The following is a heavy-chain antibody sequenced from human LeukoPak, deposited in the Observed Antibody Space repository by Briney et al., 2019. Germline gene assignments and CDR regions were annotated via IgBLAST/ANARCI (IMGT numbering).Heavy chain of an antibody. J-gene: IGHJ2*01. D-gene: IGHD3-22*01. CDR3: ARVWGITMIVVVISTIPVGYFDL. Sequence: SQTLSLTCTVSGGSISSGGYYWSWIRQHPGKGLEWIGYIYYSGSTYYNPSLKSRVTISVDTSKNQFSLKLSSVTAADTAVYYCARVWGITMIVVVISTIPVGYFDLWGRGTLVTVSS. CDR1: GGSISSGGYY. V-gene: IGHV4-31*03. CDR2: IYYSGST.